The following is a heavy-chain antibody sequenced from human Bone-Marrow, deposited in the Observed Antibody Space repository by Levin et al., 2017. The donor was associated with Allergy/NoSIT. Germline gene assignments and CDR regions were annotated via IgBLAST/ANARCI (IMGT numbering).Heavy chain of an antibody. D-gene: IGHD3-3*01. CDR3: ARDITIFGVVLAVNDAFDI. Sequence: SETLSLTCTVSGGSISSGIYFWSWIRHLPGKGLEWIGYVSYSGITFYNPSLKSRVTISVDTSKKLFSLNLSSVTAADTAVYYCARDITIFGVVLAVNDAFDIWGQGTMVTVSS. V-gene: IGHV4-31*03. CDR2: VSYSGIT. CDR1: GGSISSGIYF. J-gene: IGHJ3*02.